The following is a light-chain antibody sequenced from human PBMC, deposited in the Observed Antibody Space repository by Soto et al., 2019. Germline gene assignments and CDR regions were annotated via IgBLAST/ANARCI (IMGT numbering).Light chain of an antibody. J-gene: IGKJ4*01. Sequence: DIQMTQSPSSLSASVGDRVTITCRASQGISNYLAWYQQNPGKVPKLLIYAASTLQSGVPSRFSGSGAGTDFTLTISSLQPEDVATYYCQKYNSALALTFGGGTKVEIK. CDR2: AAS. V-gene: IGKV1-27*01. CDR1: QGISNY. CDR3: QKYNSALALT.